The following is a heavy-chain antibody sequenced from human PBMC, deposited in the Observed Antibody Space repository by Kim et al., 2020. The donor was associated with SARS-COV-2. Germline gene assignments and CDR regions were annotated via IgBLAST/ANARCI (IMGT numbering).Heavy chain of an antibody. Sequence: GGSLRLSCAASGFTFSTYWMSWVRQAPGKGLEWVATIKQDGSDKYYVDSVKGRFTISRDNAKTSLYLQMNTLRAEDTAVYYCARHMAYWGQGTLVTVSS. CDR2: IKQDGSDK. CDR3: ARHMAY. J-gene: IGHJ4*02. V-gene: IGHV3-7*03. CDR1: GFTFSTYW.